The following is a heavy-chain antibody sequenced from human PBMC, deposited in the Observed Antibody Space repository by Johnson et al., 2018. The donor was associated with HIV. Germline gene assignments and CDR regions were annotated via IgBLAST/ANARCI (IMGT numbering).Heavy chain of an antibody. CDR2: VSDGAGNT. Sequence: ELLVESGGGVVQPGRSLRLSCAASGFTFSSYALTWVRQAPGKGLEWVSTVSDGAGNTYYADSVKGRFTISRDNSKNTLYLQMNSLRAEATAVYYCAKGMYNWNYGVRRGAIDAFDIWGQGTMVTVSS. J-gene: IGHJ3*02. D-gene: IGHD1-7*01. CDR1: GFTFSSYA. CDR3: AKGMYNWNYGVRRGAIDAFDI. V-gene: IGHV3-23*04.